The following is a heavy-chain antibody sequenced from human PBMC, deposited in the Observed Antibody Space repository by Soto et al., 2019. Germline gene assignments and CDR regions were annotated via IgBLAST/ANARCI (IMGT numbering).Heavy chain of an antibody. V-gene: IGHV3-33*01. Sequence: QVQLVESGGGVVQPGRSLRLSCAASGFTFSSYGMHWVRQAPGKGLEWVAVIWYDGSNKYYADSVKGRFTISRDNSKNTLYMKMHSLRAEDTAVYCCARDGTGGAYSDYWGQGTLVTVSS. CDR3: ARDGTGGAYSDY. D-gene: IGHD1-26*01. CDR2: IWYDGSNK. CDR1: GFTFSSYG. J-gene: IGHJ4*02.